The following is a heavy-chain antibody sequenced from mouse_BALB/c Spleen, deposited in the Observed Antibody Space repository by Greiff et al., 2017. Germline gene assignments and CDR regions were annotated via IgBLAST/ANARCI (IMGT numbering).Heavy chain of an antibody. CDR3: ARRDSYFDY. Sequence: EVQLVESGGGLVQPGGSRKLSCAASGFTFSSFGMHWVRQAPEKGLEWVAYISSGSSTIYYADTVKGRFTISRDNPKNTLFLQMTSLRSEDTAMYYCARRDSYFDYWGQGTTLTVSS. J-gene: IGHJ2*01. CDR1: GFTFSSFG. CDR2: ISSGSSTI. V-gene: IGHV5-17*02.